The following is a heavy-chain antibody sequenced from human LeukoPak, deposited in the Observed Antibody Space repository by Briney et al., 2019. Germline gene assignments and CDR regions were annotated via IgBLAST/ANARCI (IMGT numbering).Heavy chain of an antibody. D-gene: IGHD6-19*01. V-gene: IGHV3-11*04. CDR2: ISSSGSTI. Sequence: PGGSLRLSCAASGFTFSDYYMSWIRQAPGKGLEWVSYISSSGSTIYYADSVKGRFTISRDNAKNSLYLQMNSLRAEDTAVYYCARDTSSSGWYADGLDPWGQGTLVTVSS. J-gene: IGHJ5*02. CDR3: ARDTSSSGWYADGLDP. CDR1: GFTFSDYY.